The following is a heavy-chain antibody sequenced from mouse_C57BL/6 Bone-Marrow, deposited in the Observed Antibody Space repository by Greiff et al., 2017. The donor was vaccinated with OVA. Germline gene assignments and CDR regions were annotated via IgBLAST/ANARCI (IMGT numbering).Heavy chain of an antibody. J-gene: IGHJ3*01. CDR1: GYSFTGYY. V-gene: IGHV1-42*01. CDR2: INPSTGGT. Sequence: EVQLQQSGPELVKPGASVKISCKASGYSFTGYYMNWVKQSPEKSLEWIGEINPSTGGTTYNQKFKAKATLTVDKSSSTAYMQLTSLTSEDSAVYYCARDDGYSFAYWGQGTLVTVSA. D-gene: IGHD2-3*01. CDR3: ARDDGYSFAY.